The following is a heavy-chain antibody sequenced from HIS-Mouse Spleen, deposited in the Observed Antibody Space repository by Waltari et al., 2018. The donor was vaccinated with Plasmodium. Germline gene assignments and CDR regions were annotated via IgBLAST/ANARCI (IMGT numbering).Heavy chain of an antibody. CDR3: ARLVVVASKDSY. CDR1: GGSFSGYY. D-gene: IGHD2-15*01. J-gene: IGHJ4*02. CDR2: INHSGST. V-gene: IGHV4-34*01. Sequence: QVQLQQWGAGLLKPSETLSLTCAVYGGSFSGYYWSWIRQPPGKGLEWIGEINHSGSTNYNPSLNSRVTISLDPSKNQFSLKLSSVTAADTAVYSCARLVVVASKDSYWGQGSLVTVSS.